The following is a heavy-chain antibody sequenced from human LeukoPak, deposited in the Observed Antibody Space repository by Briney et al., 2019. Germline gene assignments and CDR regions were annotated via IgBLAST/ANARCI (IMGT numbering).Heavy chain of an antibody. Sequence: ASVKVSCKASGYTFTGYYMHWVRQAPGQGLEWMGWINPNSGGTNYAQKFQGRVTMTRDTSISTAYMELSRLRSDDTAVYYCARTDLYYDFWSGYYPFDYWGQGTLVTVSS. D-gene: IGHD3-3*01. J-gene: IGHJ4*02. CDR3: ARTDLYYDFWSGYYPFDY. V-gene: IGHV1-2*02. CDR2: INPNSGGT. CDR1: GYTFTGYY.